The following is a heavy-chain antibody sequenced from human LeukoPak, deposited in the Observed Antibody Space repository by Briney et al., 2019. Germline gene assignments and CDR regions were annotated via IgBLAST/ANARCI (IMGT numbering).Heavy chain of an antibody. Sequence: ASVKVSCKASGGTFSSYAISWVRQAPGQGLEWMGGIIPIFGTANYAQKFQGRVTITADESTSTAYMEPSSLRSEDTAVYYCARGASIVVVPAAIIADVWGKGTTVTVSS. V-gene: IGHV1-69*13. CDR2: IIPIFGTA. J-gene: IGHJ6*04. CDR1: GGTFSSYA. D-gene: IGHD2-2*02. CDR3: ARGASIVVVPAAIIADV.